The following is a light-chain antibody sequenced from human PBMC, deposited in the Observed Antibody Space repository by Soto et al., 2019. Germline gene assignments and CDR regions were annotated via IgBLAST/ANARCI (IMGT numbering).Light chain of an antibody. Sequence: EIVLTQSPGTLSLSPGERATLSCRASQSVGSSYLAWYQQRPGQAPRLLIYGASSRATGIPDRFSGSGSGTDLTLAISRLEPEDFAVYYCQLYGSSPPTFGQGTREEIK. CDR2: GAS. J-gene: IGKJ1*01. CDR1: QSVGSSY. V-gene: IGKV3-20*01. CDR3: QLYGSSPPT.